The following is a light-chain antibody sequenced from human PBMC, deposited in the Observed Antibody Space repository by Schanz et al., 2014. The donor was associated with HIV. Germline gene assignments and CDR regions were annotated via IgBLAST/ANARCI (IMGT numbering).Light chain of an antibody. J-gene: IGLJ2*01. V-gene: IGLV2-14*01. CDR2: EVS. Sequence: QSALTQPASVSGSPGQSITISCTGTSSDVGGYSYVSWYQQHPGKAPKLMIYEVSKRPSGVPDRFSGSKSGDTASLTVSGLQAEDEADYYCSSYTSSSTLVFGGGTKLTVL. CDR1: SSDVGGYSY. CDR3: SSYTSSSTLV.